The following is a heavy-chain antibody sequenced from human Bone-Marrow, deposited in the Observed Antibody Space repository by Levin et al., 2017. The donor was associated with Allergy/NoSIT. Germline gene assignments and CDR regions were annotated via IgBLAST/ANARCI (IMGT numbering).Heavy chain of an antibody. CDR2: ISSVDSTI. Sequence: GGSLRLSCAASGFTFSDYYMSWIRQAPGKGLEWVSYISSVDSTIYYADSVKGRFTISRDNAKNSLYLQVNSLRAEDTAVYYCAREGGSYKPFDYWGQGTLVTVSS. CDR1: GFTFSDYY. J-gene: IGHJ4*02. D-gene: IGHD1-26*01. V-gene: IGHV3-11*01. CDR3: AREGGSYKPFDY.